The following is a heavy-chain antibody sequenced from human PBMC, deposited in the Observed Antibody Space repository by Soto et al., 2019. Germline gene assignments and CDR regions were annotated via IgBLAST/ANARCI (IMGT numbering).Heavy chain of an antibody. V-gene: IGHV1-69*01. J-gene: IGHJ4*02. CDR3: ARVLECRNVNITHLDY. CDR2: IMPIIGTA. D-gene: IGHD2-15*01. Sequence: QVQLVQSGAEVKKPGSSVKVSCKASGGTFSSHVFNWVRQAPGQGLEWMGGIMPIIGTANYAQKFQGRVTMSADESTQTAYMELSSLRSANPAVYYCARVLECRNVNITHLDYWAQGTLFTVSS. CDR1: GGTFSSHV.